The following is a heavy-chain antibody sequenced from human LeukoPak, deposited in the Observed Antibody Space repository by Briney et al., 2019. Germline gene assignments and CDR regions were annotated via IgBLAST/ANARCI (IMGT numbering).Heavy chain of an antibody. CDR3: ARSGRGHVYRFFDY. CDR1: GYTFTGYY. Sequence: ASVKVSCKASGYTFTGYYMHWVRQAPGQGLEWMGWVNTHTGATNYAQKFQGAVTMTRDTSISTAYMELSRPRSDDTAMYYCARSGRGHVYRFFDYWGQGTLVTVSS. D-gene: IGHD3-16*02. J-gene: IGHJ4*02. CDR2: VNTHTGAT. V-gene: IGHV1-2*02.